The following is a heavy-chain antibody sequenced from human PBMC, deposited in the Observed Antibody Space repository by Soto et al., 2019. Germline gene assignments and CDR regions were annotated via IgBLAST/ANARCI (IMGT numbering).Heavy chain of an antibody. CDR3: AREPRYCSSTSCYTNGMDV. V-gene: IGHV3-30-3*01. Sequence: GGSLRLSCVGSGFTFSSYAMHWVRQAPGKGLEWVAVISYDGSNKYYADSVKGRFTISRDNSKNTLYLQMNSLRAEDTAVYYCAREPRYCSSTSCYTNGMDVWGQGTTVTVSS. D-gene: IGHD2-2*02. CDR1: GFTFSSYA. J-gene: IGHJ6*02. CDR2: ISYDGSNK.